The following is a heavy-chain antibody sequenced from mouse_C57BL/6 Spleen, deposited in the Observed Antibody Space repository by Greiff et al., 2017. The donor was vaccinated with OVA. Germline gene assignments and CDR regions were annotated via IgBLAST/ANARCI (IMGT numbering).Heavy chain of an antibody. CDR3: ARHRKTTVVSFDY. D-gene: IGHD1-1*01. Sequence: EVKLVESGGDLVKPGGSLKLSCAASGFTFSSYGMSWVRQTPDKRLEWVATISSGGSYTYYPDSVKGRFTISRDNAKNTLYLQMSSLKSEDTAMYYCARHRKTTVVSFDYWGQGTTLTVSS. J-gene: IGHJ2*01. V-gene: IGHV5-6*01. CDR2: ISSGGSYT. CDR1: GFTFSSYG.